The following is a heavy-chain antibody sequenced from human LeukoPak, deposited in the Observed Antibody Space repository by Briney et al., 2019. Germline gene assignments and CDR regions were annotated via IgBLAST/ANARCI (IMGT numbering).Heavy chain of an antibody. V-gene: IGHV3-11*05. Sequence: GGSLRLSCAASGFTFSDYYMSWIRQAPGKGLEWVSYISSSSSYTNYADSVKGRFTISRDNAKNSLYLQMNSLRAEDTAVYYCARGLVMAVAGTRDAFDMWGQGTMVTVSS. CDR2: ISSSSSYT. J-gene: IGHJ3*02. D-gene: IGHD6-19*01. CDR1: GFTFSDYY. CDR3: ARGLVMAVAGTRDAFDM.